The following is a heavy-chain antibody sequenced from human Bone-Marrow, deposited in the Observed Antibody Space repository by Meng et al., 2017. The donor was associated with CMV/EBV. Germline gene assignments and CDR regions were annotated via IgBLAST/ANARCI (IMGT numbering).Heavy chain of an antibody. V-gene: IGHV4-39*07. D-gene: IGHD6-6*01. J-gene: IGHJ6*02. CDR2: IYYSGST. Sequence: SETLSLTCTVSGGSISSSSYYWGWIRQPPGKGLEWIGSIYYSGSTYYNPSLKSRVTISVDTSKNQFSLKLGSVTAADTAVYYCGRIYSSSSYGMDVWGQGTTVTVSS. CDR1: GGSISSSSYY. CDR3: GRIYSSSSYGMDV.